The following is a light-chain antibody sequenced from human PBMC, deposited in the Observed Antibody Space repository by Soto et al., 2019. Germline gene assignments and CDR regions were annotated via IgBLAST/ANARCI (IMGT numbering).Light chain of an antibody. CDR1: QRVSNSY. Sequence: EIVLTQSPGTLSLSPGERATLSCRASQRVSNSYLAWYQQKPGQAPRLLIYGASSRASGIPARFSGSGSGTYFSLTISSLEPEDFAVYYCQQYGSSPFFTFVPETKVDIK. J-gene: IGKJ3*01. V-gene: IGKV3-20*01. CDR2: GAS. CDR3: QQYGSSPFFT.